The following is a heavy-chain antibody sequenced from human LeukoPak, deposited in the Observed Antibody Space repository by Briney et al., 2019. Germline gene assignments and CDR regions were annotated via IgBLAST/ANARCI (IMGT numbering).Heavy chain of an antibody. CDR3: ARALTTLTYEGY. CDR1: GFTFSSYA. D-gene: IGHD1-1*01. CDR2: ISGSGGNI. V-gene: IGHV3-21*01. Sequence: GGSLRLSCAASGFTFSSYAMNWVRQAPGKGLEWVSGISGSGGNIYYADSVKGRFTVSRDNAKDSLYLQMNSLRAEDTAVYYCARALTTLTYEGYWGQGTLVTVSS. J-gene: IGHJ4*02.